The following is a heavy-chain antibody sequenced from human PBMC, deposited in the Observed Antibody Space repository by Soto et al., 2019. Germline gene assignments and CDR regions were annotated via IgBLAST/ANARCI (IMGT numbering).Heavy chain of an antibody. CDR1: GDSISSSHW. CDR2: SFHSGAT. J-gene: IGHJ4*02. CDR3: ARQLERGDLPEGFEY. D-gene: IGHD1-1*01. Sequence: QVQLQESGPGLVEPSGTLSLTCAVSGDSISSSHWWSWVRQSPGKGLEWIGESFHSGATKYNPSLESRVTMSVDKSNNQLSLKLRSVTAADTAVYYCARQLERGDLPEGFEYWGQGTLATVSS. V-gene: IGHV4-4*02.